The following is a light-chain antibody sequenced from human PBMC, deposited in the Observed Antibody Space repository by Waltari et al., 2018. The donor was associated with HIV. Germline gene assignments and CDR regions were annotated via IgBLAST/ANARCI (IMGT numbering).Light chain of an antibody. Sequence: SYELTQPPSVSVSPGQTASITCSGDQLGAKFDSWYQQRPGQSPVMVIFQDTERPSGIPERFSGSNSGNSATLTISGTQTFDEADYFCQAWDNTTPIFGGVTKLTVL. CDR1: QLGAKF. J-gene: IGLJ2*01. V-gene: IGLV3-1*01. CDR2: QDT. CDR3: QAWDNTTPI.